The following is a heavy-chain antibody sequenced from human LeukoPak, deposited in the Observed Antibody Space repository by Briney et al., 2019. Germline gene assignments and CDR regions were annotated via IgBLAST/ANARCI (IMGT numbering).Heavy chain of an antibody. J-gene: IGHJ4*02. CDR1: GFTFSSYA. V-gene: IGHV3-23*01. Sequence: GGSLRLSCAASGFTFSSYAMSWVRQAPGKGLEWVSAISGSGGSTYYADSVKGRFTISRDNSKNTLYLQMNSLRAEDTAVYYCAKDLLIAEAGENDYCGQGTLVTVSS. CDR2: ISGSGGST. D-gene: IGHD6-13*01. CDR3: AKDLLIAEAGENDY.